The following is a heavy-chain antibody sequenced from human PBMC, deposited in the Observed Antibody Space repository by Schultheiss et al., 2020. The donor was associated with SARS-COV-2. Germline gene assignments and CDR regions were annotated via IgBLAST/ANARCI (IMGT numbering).Heavy chain of an antibody. CDR1: GFTFSSYA. J-gene: IGHJ5*02. CDR2: ISGSGGST. Sequence: GGSLRLSCAASGFTFSSYAMSWVRQAPGKGLEWVSAISGSGGSTYYADSVKGRFTISRDNSKNTLYLQMNSLRAEDTAVYYCAKDRRNYYDSSGQVLNWFDPWGQGTLVTVSS. CDR3: AKDRRNYYDSSGQVLNWFDP. D-gene: IGHD3-22*01. V-gene: IGHV3-23*01.